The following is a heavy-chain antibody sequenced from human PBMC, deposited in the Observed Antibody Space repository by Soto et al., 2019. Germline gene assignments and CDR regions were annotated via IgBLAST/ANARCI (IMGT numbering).Heavy chain of an antibody. CDR1: GGSISSTNYY. Sequence: SETLSLTCTVSGGSISSTNYYWGWIRQPPGKGLEWIGSIYYTGNTFYNPSLKSRVTLSADTSKNQFSLKVTSVTAADTAVYYCARHDSYGSGSYYRKGFYYYFGLDVWGQGTTVTVSS. J-gene: IGHJ6*02. D-gene: IGHD3-10*01. V-gene: IGHV4-39*01. CDR3: ARHDSYGSGSYYRKGFYYYFGLDV. CDR2: IYYTGNT.